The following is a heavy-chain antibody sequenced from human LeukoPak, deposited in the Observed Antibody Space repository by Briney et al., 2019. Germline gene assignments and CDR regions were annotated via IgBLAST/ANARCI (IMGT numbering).Heavy chain of an antibody. D-gene: IGHD2-2*01. V-gene: IGHV1-18*01. CDR3: ARGPDIVVVPAAMERGDYYYYYYMDV. CDR1: GYTFSSYG. Sequence: GASVKVSCKASGYTFSSYGISWVRQASGQGLEWMGWISGYNGNTNYAQKLQGRVTVTTDTSTSTAYMELRSLRSDDTAVYYCARGPDIVVVPAAMERGDYYYYYYMDVWGKGTTVTVSS. J-gene: IGHJ6*03. CDR2: ISGYNGNT.